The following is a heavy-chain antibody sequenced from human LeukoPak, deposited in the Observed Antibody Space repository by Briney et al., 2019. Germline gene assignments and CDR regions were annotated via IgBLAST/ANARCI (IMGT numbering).Heavy chain of an antibody. CDR2: ISSSGAST. CDR1: EFTFSSYS. J-gene: IGHJ4*02. V-gene: IGHV3-23*01. D-gene: IGHD3-10*02. CDR3: ASRQGLGWHYVN. Sequence: PGGSLRLSCVASEFTFSSYSMTWVRQGPERGLEWVSAISSSGASTYYADSVKGRFTISRDNSKNTLYLQMKSLRAEDTAVYYCASRQGLGWHYVNWGQGTLVTVSS.